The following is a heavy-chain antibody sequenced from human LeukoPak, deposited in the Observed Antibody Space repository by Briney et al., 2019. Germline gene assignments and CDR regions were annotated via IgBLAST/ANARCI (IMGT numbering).Heavy chain of an antibody. CDR3: AKMPYYDFWSGLDY. Sequence: RSGGSLRLSCAASGFTFSSYAMSWVRQAPGKGLEWVSAISGGGDNTYYADSVKGRFTISRDNSKNTLYLQMNSLRAEDTAVYYCAKMPYYDFWSGLDYWGQGTLVTVSS. D-gene: IGHD3-3*01. J-gene: IGHJ4*02. CDR1: GFTFSSYA. CDR2: ISGGGDNT. V-gene: IGHV3-23*01.